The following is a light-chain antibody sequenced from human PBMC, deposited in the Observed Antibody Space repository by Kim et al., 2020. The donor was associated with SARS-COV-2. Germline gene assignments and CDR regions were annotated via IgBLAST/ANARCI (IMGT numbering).Light chain of an antibody. CDR3: QQSYGSPLT. V-gene: IGKV1-39*01. J-gene: IGKJ4*01. CDR1: QTIGRY. CDR2: AAS. Sequence: GERVTSTCRARQTIGRYVNWYQQKPGKAPKVLIYAASNLQSGVPSRFSGSGSGRDFTLTISSLQPEDTATYYCQQSYGSPLTFGGGTKVDIK.